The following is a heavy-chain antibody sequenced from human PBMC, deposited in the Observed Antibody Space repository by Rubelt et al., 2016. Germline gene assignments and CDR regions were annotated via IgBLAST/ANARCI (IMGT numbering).Heavy chain of an antibody. Sequence: QVQLQQWGAGLLKPSETLSLTCAVYGGSFSGYYWSWIRQPPGKGLEWIGEINHSGSTNYNPSLKSRVTISVDTSKNQFSLKLSSVTAADTAVYYCARGRLKVARDTAMGQGWNFDYWGQGTLVTVSS. J-gene: IGHJ4*02. CDR3: ARGRLKVARDTAMGQGWNFDY. D-gene: IGHD5-18*01. CDR2: INHSGST. CDR1: GGSFSGYY. V-gene: IGHV4-34*01.